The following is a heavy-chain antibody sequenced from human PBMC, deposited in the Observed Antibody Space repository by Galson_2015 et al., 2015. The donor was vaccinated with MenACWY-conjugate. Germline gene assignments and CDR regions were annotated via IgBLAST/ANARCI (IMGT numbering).Heavy chain of an antibody. D-gene: IGHD5-18*01. Sequence: SVKVSCKVSGYTLTDLSMYWVRQAPGKGLEWMGGFNPGDGKTIYAQRFQGRVTMTEDTSTDTAYMELSSLRSEDTAVYYCAADRRQVRRGWLPNWGQGTLVTVSS. V-gene: IGHV1-24*01. CDR1: GYTLTDLS. J-gene: IGHJ4*02. CDR2: FNPGDGKT. CDR3: AADRRQVRRGWLPN.